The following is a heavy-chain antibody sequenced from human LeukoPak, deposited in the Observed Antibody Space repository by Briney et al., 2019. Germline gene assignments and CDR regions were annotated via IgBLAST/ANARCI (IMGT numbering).Heavy chain of an antibody. Sequence: GESLKISCKGSGYSFTSYWIGWVRQMPGKGLEWMGIIYPGDSDTRYSPSFRGQVTISADKSISTAYLQWSSLKASDTAMYYCARQRTYYDSSGYGYFDYWGQGTLVTVSS. J-gene: IGHJ4*02. D-gene: IGHD3-22*01. CDR3: ARQRTYYDSSGYGYFDY. CDR1: GYSFTSYW. V-gene: IGHV5-51*01. CDR2: IYPGDSDT.